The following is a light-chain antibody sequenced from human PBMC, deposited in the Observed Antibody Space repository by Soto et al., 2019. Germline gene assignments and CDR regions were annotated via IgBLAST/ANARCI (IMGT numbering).Light chain of an antibody. Sequence: EIVMTQSPATLSVSPGERATLSCRASESVSSSFLAWYQQRPGQAPRLLIYGASSRATGIPDRFSGSGSGTDFTLTISRLEPEDFAVYYCQQYGGSPSTFGQGTKVDIK. J-gene: IGKJ1*01. CDR1: ESVSSSF. CDR2: GAS. CDR3: QQYGGSPST. V-gene: IGKV3-20*01.